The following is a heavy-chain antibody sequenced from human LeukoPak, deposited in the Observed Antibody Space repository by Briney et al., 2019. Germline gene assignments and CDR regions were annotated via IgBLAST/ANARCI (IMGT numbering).Heavy chain of an antibody. CDR3: ARTDSSGSYSTFDY. V-gene: IGHV4-39*01. J-gene: IGHJ4*02. Sequence: SETLSLTCTVSGGSISSSSYYWGRIRQPPGKGLEWIGSIYYSGSTYYNPSLKSRVTISVDTSKNQFSLKVSSVTAADTAVYYCARTDSSGSYSTFDYWGQGTLVTVSS. CDR2: IYYSGST. D-gene: IGHD3-22*01. CDR1: GGSISSSSYY.